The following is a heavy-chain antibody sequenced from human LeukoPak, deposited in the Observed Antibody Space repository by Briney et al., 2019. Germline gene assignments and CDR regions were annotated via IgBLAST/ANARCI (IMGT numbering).Heavy chain of an antibody. CDR1: GFTFSSYA. J-gene: IGHJ6*02. CDR2: VNQDGSER. V-gene: IGHV3-7*01. Sequence: GGSLRLSCAASGFTFSSYAMSWVRQAPGKGLEWVANVNQDGSERYYVNSVRGRFTISRDNAKNSLDLQMNSLRAEDTALYFCAKANAMDVWGQGTTVTVSS. CDR3: AKANAMDV.